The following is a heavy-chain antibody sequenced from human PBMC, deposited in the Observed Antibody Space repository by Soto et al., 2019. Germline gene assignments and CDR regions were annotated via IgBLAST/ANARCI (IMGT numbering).Heavy chain of an antibody. V-gene: IGHV3-23*01. D-gene: IGHD2-15*01. CDR3: TKANRYCSGANCFTFDY. Sequence: EVQLLESGGGLLQPGGSLRLSCTASGFTFSNYAMSWVRQAPGKGLEWVSTFSSGGGGTYYADSVKGRFTISRDNSKNTLSQQMNSLRAEDTAVYYCTKANRYCSGANCFTFDYWGLGTLVTVSS. CDR2: FSSGGGGT. J-gene: IGHJ4*02. CDR1: GFTFSNYA.